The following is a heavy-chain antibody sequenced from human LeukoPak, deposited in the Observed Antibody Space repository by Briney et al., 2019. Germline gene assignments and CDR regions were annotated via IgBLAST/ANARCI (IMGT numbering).Heavy chain of an antibody. CDR2: KNQDGTDT. CDR3: AREAQFYDILTGYQGFFDY. V-gene: IGHV3-7*01. J-gene: IGHJ4*02. Sequence: GGSLRLSCAASGFTFSNYWMSWVRQAPGKGLESVANKNQDGTDTNYVDSVKGRFTISRDNAKNSVYLQMNSLRAEDTAVYYCAREAQFYDILTGYQGFFDYWGQGTLVTVSS. CDR1: GFTFSNYW. D-gene: IGHD3-9*01.